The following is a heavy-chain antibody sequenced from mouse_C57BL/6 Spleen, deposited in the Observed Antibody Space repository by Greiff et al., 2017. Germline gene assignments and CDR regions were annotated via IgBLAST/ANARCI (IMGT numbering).Heavy chain of an antibody. CDR3: ARGGDGYYGGWFAY. V-gene: IGHV1-55*01. Sequence: VKLQQPGAELVKPGASVKMSCKASGYTFTSYWITWVKQRPGQGLEWIGDIYPGSGSTNYNEKFKSKATLTVDTSSSTAYMQLSSLTSEDSAVYYCARGGDGYYGGWFAYWGQGTLVTVSA. CDR1: GYTFTSYW. J-gene: IGHJ3*01. D-gene: IGHD2-3*01. CDR2: IYPGSGST.